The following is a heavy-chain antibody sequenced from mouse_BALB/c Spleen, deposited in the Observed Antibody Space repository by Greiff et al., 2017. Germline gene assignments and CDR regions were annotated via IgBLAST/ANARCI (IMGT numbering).Heavy chain of an antibody. D-gene: IGHD2-12*01. V-gene: IGHV5-6-3*01. CDR1: GFTFSSYG. CDR2: INSNGGST. CDR3: ARDYDVDYYAMDY. J-gene: IGHJ4*01. Sequence: EVQGVESGGGLVQPGGSLKLSCAASGFTFSSYGMSWVRQTPDKRLELVATINSNGGSTYYPDSVKGRFTISRDNAKNTLYLQMSSLKSEDTAMYYCARDYDVDYYAMDYWGQGTSVTVSS.